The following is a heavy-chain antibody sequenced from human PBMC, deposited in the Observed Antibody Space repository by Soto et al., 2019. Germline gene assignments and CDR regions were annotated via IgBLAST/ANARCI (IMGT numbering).Heavy chain of an antibody. D-gene: IGHD6-13*01. Sequence: SETLSLTCAVYGGSFSCYYWIWIRQPPGKGLEWIGEINHSGSTNYNPSLKSRVTISVDTSKNQFSLKLSSVTAADTAVYYCARGRSKGSSWYYYYYGMDVWGQGTTVTVSS. CDR3: ARGRSKGSSWYYYYYGMDV. CDR1: GGSFSCYY. V-gene: IGHV4-34*01. CDR2: INHSGST. J-gene: IGHJ6*02.